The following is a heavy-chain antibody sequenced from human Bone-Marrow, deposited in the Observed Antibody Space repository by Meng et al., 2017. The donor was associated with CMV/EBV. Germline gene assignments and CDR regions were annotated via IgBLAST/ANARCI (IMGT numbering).Heavy chain of an antibody. J-gene: IGHJ5*02. CDR3: AKDASFWSGFNWFDP. CDR1: GFTFSSYA. Sequence: GESLKISCAASGFTFSSYAMHWVRHAPGKGLEWVAVISYDGSNKYYADSVKGRFTISRDNSKNTLYLQMNSLRAEDTAVYYCAKDASFWSGFNWFDPWGQGTLVTVSS. V-gene: IGHV3-30*04. D-gene: IGHD3-3*01. CDR2: ISYDGSNK.